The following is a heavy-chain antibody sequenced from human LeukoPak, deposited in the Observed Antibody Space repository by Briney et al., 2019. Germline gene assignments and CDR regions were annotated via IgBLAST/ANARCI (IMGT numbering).Heavy chain of an antibody. CDR2: INWNGGST. CDR1: GFTFDDYG. D-gene: IGHD2-15*01. V-gene: IGHV3-20*04. Sequence: GGSLRLSCAASGFTFDDYGMSWVRQAPGKGLEWVSGINWNGGSTGYADSVKGRFTISRDNAKNSLYLHMNSLRAEDTAVYYCARTIVAVRGAHDYFDYWGQGTLVTVSS. CDR3: ARTIVAVRGAHDYFDY. J-gene: IGHJ4*02.